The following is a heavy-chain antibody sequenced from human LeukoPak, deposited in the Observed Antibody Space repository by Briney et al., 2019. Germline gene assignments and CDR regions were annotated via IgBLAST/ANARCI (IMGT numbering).Heavy chain of an antibody. CDR2: IYYSGST. V-gene: IGHV4-59*01. Sequence: ASETLSLTCTVSGGSISSYYWSWIRQPPGKGLEWIGYIYYSGSTNYNPSLKSRVTISVDTSKNQFSLKLSSVTAADTAVYYCARVGDDYVWGSYRYHFDYWGQGTLVTVSS. CDR1: GGSISSYY. D-gene: IGHD3-16*02. J-gene: IGHJ4*02. CDR3: ARVGDDYVWGSYRYHFDY.